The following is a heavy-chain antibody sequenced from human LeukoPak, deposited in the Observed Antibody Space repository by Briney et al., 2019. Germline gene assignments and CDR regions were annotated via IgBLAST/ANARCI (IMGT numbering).Heavy chain of an antibody. CDR1: GFTFSSSA. CDR3: AKARSYYYDSSAYPDY. CDR2: ISNNGGYT. J-gene: IGHJ4*02. Sequence: GGSLRLSCAASGFTFSSSAMSWVRQAPGKGLEWVSAISNNGGYTYYADSVQGRFTISRDNSKNTLYLQMNSLRAEDTAVYYCAKARSYYYDSSAYPDYWGQGALVTVSS. V-gene: IGHV3-23*01. D-gene: IGHD3-22*01.